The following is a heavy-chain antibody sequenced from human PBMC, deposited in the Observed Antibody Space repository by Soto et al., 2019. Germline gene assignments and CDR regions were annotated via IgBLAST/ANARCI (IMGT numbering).Heavy chain of an antibody. CDR2: INHSGST. D-gene: IGHD1-1*01. V-gene: IGHV4-34*01. CDR1: GGSFSGYY. J-gene: IGHJ5*02. Sequence: QVQLQQWGAGLLKPSETLSLTCAVYGGSFSGYYWSWIRKPPGKGLEWIGEINHSGSTNNNPSLKSRVTLSVDTSKNQFSLKLSSVTAADTAVYYCARGRHNWFDPWGQGTLVTVSS. CDR3: ARGRHNWFDP.